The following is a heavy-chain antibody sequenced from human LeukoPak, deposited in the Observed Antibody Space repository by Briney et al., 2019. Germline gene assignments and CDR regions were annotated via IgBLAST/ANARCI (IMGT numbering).Heavy chain of an antibody. V-gene: IGHV4-34*01. CDR2: IDHRGSS. Sequence: SETLSVTCAVHGESFSAYFWSWIRQVPGKGLEWIGEIDHRGSSNYNPPLKSRATISVDTSKNHFSLSLTSVTAADTAVYYCATRSSTLAAARCFDDWGQGTVVTVSS. D-gene: IGHD6-6*01. J-gene: IGHJ4*03. CDR3: ATRSSTLAAARCFDD. CDR1: GESFSAYF.